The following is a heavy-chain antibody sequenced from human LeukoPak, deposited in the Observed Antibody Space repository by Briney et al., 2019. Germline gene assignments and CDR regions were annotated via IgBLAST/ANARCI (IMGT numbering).Heavy chain of an antibody. CDR1: GFTFSSYA. CDR3: ARGVSSWYHYFDY. V-gene: IGHV3-7*01. CDR2: IKQDGSEK. Sequence: PGGSLRLSCAASGFTFSSYAMSWVRQAPGKGLEWVANIKQDGSEKYYVDSVKGRFTISRDNAKNSLYLQMNSLRAEDTAVYYCARGVSSWYHYFDYWGQGTLVTVSS. J-gene: IGHJ4*02. D-gene: IGHD6-13*01.